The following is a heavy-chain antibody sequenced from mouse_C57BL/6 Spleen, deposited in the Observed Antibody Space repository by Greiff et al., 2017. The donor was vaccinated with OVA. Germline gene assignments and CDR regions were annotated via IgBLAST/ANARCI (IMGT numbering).Heavy chain of an antibody. V-gene: IGHV1-64*01. CDR1: GYTFTSYW. J-gene: IGHJ4*01. CDR3: ARVGLGGAMDY. CDR2: IHPNSGST. D-gene: IGHD2-2*01. Sequence: VQLQQPGAELVKPGASVKLSCKASGYTFTSYWMHWVKQRPGQGLEWIGMIHPNSGSTNYNEKFKSKATLTVDKSSSTAYMQLSSLTSEDSAVYYCARVGLGGAMDYWGQGTSVTVSS.